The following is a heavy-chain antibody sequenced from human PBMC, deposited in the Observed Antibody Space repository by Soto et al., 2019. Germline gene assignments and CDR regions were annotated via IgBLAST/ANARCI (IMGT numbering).Heavy chain of an antibody. V-gene: IGHV3-48*04. CDR2: ISSTGNTI. D-gene: IGHD6-25*01. CDR1: GFSFSDYN. CDR3: ARGSIGFLKGGWFDP. Sequence: EVQLVESGGGLVQPGESLRLSCAVSGFSFSDYNMNWVRQAPGKGLEWVSYISSTGNTIYYADSVKGRFTISRDTANNSLHLQMNSLRADDTAVYFCARGSIGFLKGGWFDPWGQGTLVTVSS. J-gene: IGHJ5*02.